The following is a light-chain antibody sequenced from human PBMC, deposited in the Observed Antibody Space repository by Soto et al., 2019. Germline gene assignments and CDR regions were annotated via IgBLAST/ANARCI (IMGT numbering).Light chain of an antibody. CDR3: QQLNSYKYT. J-gene: IGKJ2*01. CDR1: QGISSY. Sequence: DIQLTQSPSFLSASVGDRVTITCRASQGISSYLAWYQQKPGKAPKLLIYAASTLQSGVPSRFSGSGSGTEFTLTISSLQPEDFATYYCQQLNSYKYTFGQGTK. CDR2: AAS. V-gene: IGKV1-9*01.